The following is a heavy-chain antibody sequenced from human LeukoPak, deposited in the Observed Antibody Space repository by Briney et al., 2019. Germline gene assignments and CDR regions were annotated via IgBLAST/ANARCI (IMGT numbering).Heavy chain of an antibody. CDR3: ARVYYSSSYDYWYFDL. D-gene: IGHD6-13*01. J-gene: IGHJ2*01. CDR1: GGSISSGSYY. V-gene: IGHV4-61*01. CDR2: IYYSGST. Sequence: PSETLSLTCTVSGGSISSGSYYWGWIRQPPGKGLEWIGYIYYSGSTNYNPSLKSRVTISVDTSKNQFSLKLSSVTAADTAVYYCARVYYSSSYDYWYFDLWGRGTLVTVSS.